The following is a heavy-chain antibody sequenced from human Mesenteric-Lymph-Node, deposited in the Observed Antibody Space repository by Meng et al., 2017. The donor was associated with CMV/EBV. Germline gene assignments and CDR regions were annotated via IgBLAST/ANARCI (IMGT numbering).Heavy chain of an antibody. J-gene: IGHJ4*02. CDR1: GFTFSNTW. Sequence: GESLKISCAASGFTFSNTWMSWVRQAPGKGLEWVSSISRSSTTIDYANSVKGRFTISRDDAKSSLYLQMNNLRAEDTAVYYCARGSYFYGSGSYWGQGTLVTVSS. CDR3: ARGSYFYGSGSY. V-gene: IGHV3-11*01. CDR2: ISRSSTTI. D-gene: IGHD3-10*01.